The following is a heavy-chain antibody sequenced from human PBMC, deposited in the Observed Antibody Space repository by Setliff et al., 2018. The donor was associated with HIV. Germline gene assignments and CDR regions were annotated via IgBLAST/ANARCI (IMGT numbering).Heavy chain of an antibody. CDR3: ARDTTYYYGSGSHH. CDR2: IWYDGYNK. CDR1: GFTFNNAW. V-gene: IGHV3-33*08. J-gene: IGHJ4*02. Sequence: GGSLRLSCAAPGFTFNNAWMNWVRQAPGKGLEWVAVIWYDGYNKHYADSVKGRFTISRDNSKNTLYLQMNSLRAEDTAVYYCARDTTYYYGSGSHHWGQGTLVTVSS. D-gene: IGHD3-10*01.